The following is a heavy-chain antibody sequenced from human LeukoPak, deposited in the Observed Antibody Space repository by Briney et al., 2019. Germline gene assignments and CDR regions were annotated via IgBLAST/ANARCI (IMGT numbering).Heavy chain of an antibody. D-gene: IGHD1-7*01. J-gene: IGHJ6*02. CDR1: GYTFTAYY. Sequence: ASVKVSCKTSGYTFTAYYMHWVRQAPGQGLEWMGWINPNSGGTNYAQNFQGRVTMTRDTSITTAYMELSRQKSDDTALYYCARDRRKLTSSYYYYYNMDVWGQGTTVTVSS. V-gene: IGHV1-2*02. CDR3: ARDRRKLTSSYYYYYNMDV. CDR2: INPNSGGT.